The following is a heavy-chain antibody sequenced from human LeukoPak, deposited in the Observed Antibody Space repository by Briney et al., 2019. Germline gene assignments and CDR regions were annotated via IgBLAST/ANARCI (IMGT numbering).Heavy chain of an antibody. Sequence: ASVKVSCKASGYTFTGYYMHWVRQAPGQGREWMGWINPNSGGTNYAQKFQGRVTMTRDTSISTAYMELSRLRSDDTAVYYCARGGLGYCSGGSCYSPFDYWGQGTLVTVSS. CDR2: INPNSGGT. J-gene: IGHJ4*02. D-gene: IGHD2-15*01. CDR1: GYTFTGYY. CDR3: ARGGLGYCSGGSCYSPFDY. V-gene: IGHV1-2*02.